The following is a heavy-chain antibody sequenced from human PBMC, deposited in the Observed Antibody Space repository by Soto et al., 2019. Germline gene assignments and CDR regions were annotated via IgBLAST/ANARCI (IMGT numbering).Heavy chain of an antibody. Sequence: GGSLRLSCAASGFTFSSYSMNWVRQAPGKGLEWVSSISSSSSYIYYADSVKGRFTISRDNAKNSLYLQMNSLRAEDTAVYYCARYCTNGVCYTADAFDIWGQGTMVTVSS. CDR2: ISSSSSYI. J-gene: IGHJ3*02. D-gene: IGHD2-8*01. V-gene: IGHV3-21*01. CDR3: ARYCTNGVCYTADAFDI. CDR1: GFTFSSYS.